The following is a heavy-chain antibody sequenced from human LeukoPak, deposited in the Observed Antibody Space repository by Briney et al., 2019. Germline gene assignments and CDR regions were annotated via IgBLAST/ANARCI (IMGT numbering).Heavy chain of an antibody. D-gene: IGHD5-12*01. CDR1: GFTFSSDW. J-gene: IGHJ6*02. CDR3: AREGRSGYALFSKYYFYGLDV. V-gene: IGHV3-74*01. Sequence: GGSLRLSCVASGFTFSSDWMHWVRQAPGKGLVWVSRIYSDGSRTSYADSVKGRVTISRDNGKQTLYLQMHSLTAEDTAVYYCAREGRSGYALFSKYYFYGLDVWGQGTTVTVSS. CDR2: IYSDGSRT.